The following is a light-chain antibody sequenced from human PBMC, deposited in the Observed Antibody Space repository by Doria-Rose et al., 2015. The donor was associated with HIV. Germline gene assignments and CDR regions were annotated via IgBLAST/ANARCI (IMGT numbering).Light chain of an antibody. V-gene: IGKV4-1*01. Sequence: TQSPDSLTVSLGERATINCKSSQSVLYSSNNKNYLAWYQQKTGQPPKLLIYWASTRESGVPDRFSGSGSGTDFTLTISSLQAEDVAVYYCQQYYSIPRTFGQGTKVEIK. CDR2: WAS. J-gene: IGKJ1*01. CDR1: QSVLYSSNNKNY. CDR3: QQYYSIPRT.